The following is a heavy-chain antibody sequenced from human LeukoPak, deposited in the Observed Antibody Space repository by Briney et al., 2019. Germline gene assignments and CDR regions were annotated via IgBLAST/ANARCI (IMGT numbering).Heavy chain of an antibody. Sequence: ASVKVSCKASGYTFTSYGISWVRQAPGQGLEWMGWISAYNGNTNYAQKFQGRVTITRNTSISTAYMELSSLRSEDTAVYYCARGTKTPSYYDFWSGYPYYFDYWGQGTLVTVSS. CDR1: GYTFTSYG. CDR2: ISAYNGNT. CDR3: ARGTKTPSYYDFWSGYPYYFDY. V-gene: IGHV1-18*01. J-gene: IGHJ4*02. D-gene: IGHD3-3*01.